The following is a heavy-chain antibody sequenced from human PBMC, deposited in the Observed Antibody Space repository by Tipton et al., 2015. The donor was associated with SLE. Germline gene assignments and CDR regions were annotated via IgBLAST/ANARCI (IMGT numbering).Heavy chain of an antibody. J-gene: IGHJ3*01. CDR2: IYYTGNT. CDR3: ARMGLCTTTTCNEGAFDV. CDR1: GGSISPYY. Sequence: TLSLTCTVSGGSISPYYWTWIRQAPGKGLEWIGYIYYTGNTNYNPSLKSRVTMSVDTSKSQFSLKLTFVSAADTAIYYCARMGLCTTTTCNEGAFDVWGQGSMVTVSS. V-gene: IGHV4-59*01. D-gene: IGHD2-2*01.